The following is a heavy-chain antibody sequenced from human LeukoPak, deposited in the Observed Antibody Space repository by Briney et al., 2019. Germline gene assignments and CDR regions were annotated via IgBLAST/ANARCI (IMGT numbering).Heavy chain of an antibody. CDR1: GFTFSSYA. CDR2: ISGSGGST. J-gene: IGHJ6*02. CDR3: AKEGSSWYPYYYYGMDV. V-gene: IGHV3-23*01. D-gene: IGHD6-13*01. Sequence: GGSLRLSCAASGFTFSSYAMSWVRQAPGKGLEWVSAISGSGGSTYYADSVKGRFTISRDNSKNTLYLQMNSLRAEDTAVYYCAKEGSSWYPYYYYGMDVWGQGTTDTASS.